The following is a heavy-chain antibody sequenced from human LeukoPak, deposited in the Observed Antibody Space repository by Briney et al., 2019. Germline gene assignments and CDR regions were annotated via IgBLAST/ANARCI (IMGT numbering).Heavy chain of an antibody. Sequence: ASVKVSCKASGYTFTNYYIHWVRQAPGQGLECMGIINPSGGSTSYAQKFQGRVTMTRNTSISTAYMELSSLRSEDTAVYYCARVKKYCSGGSCPAYMDVWGKGTTVTISS. CDR3: ARVKKYCSGGSCPAYMDV. J-gene: IGHJ6*03. CDR2: INPSGGST. D-gene: IGHD2-15*01. V-gene: IGHV1-46*01. CDR1: GYTFTNYY.